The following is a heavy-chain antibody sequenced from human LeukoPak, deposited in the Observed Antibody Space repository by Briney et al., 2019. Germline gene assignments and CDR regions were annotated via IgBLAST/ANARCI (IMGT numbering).Heavy chain of an antibody. V-gene: IGHV3-48*04. CDR2: ITSSGSTT. D-gene: IGHD4-23*01. CDR3: TKVFCGGNSRDGFDI. J-gene: IGHJ3*02. CDR1: GFTFSSYS. Sequence: KSGGSLRLSCAASGFTFSSYSMNWVRQAPGKGLEWVSYITSSGSTTYYADSVKGRFTISRDNAKNSLYLQMNSLRAEDTAVYYCTKVFCGGNSRDGFDIWGQGTMVTVSS.